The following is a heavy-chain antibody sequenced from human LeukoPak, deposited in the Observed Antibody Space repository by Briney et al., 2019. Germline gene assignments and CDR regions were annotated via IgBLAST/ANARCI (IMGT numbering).Heavy chain of an antibody. CDR1: GFTFSNHN. D-gene: IGHD6-19*01. CDR3: ARDPGSGGY. Sequence: GGSLRLSCAASGFTFSNHNMDWVRQAPGKGLEWVSSITSTSSYIYYADSVKGRFTISRDNAKNSLYLQMNSLRAEDTAVYYCARDPGSGGYWGQGTLVTVSS. V-gene: IGHV3-21*01. CDR2: ITSTSSYI. J-gene: IGHJ4*02.